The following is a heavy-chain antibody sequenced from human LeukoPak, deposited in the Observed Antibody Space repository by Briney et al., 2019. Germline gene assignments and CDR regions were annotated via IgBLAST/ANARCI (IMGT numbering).Heavy chain of an antibody. D-gene: IGHD6-6*01. CDR1: GGSISSGGYY. J-gene: IGHJ1*01. Sequence: PSETLSLTCTVSGGSISSGGYYWSWIRQPPGKGLEWIGYIYHSGSTYYNPSLKSRVTISVDRSKNQFSLKLSSVTAADTAVYYCARAPTSGIAARPYFQHWGQGTLVTVSS. V-gene: IGHV4-30-2*01. CDR3: ARAPTSGIAARPYFQH. CDR2: IYHSGST.